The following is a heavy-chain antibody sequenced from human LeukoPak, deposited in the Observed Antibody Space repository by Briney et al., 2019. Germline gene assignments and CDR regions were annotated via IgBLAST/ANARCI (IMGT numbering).Heavy chain of an antibody. CDR1: GFTFSSYG. J-gene: IGHJ4*02. V-gene: IGHV3-30*18. Sequence: GRSLRLSCAASGFTFSSYGMHWVRQAPGKGLEWVAVISYDGSNKYYADSVKGRLTISRDNSKNTLYLQMNSLRAEDTAVYYCAKDLTYYDILTGYSHWGQGTLVTVSS. CDR3: AKDLTYYDILTGYSH. D-gene: IGHD3-9*01. CDR2: ISYDGSNK.